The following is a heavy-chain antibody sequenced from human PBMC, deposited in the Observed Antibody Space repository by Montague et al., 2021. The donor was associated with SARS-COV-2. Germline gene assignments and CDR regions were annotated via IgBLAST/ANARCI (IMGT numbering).Heavy chain of an antibody. CDR1: GGSMSDHY. Sequence: SETLSLTCTVSGGSMSDHYWSWIRQPPGKGLEWLAYIYYSGSINSXPSLKSRVSMSVDTSKNQFSLKLTSVTAADTAVYYCARAVSVRRAVNWFDPWGQGTLVTVSS. J-gene: IGHJ5*02. CDR3: ARAVSVRRAVNWFDP. CDR2: IYYSGSI. V-gene: IGHV4-59*11. D-gene: IGHD3-10*01.